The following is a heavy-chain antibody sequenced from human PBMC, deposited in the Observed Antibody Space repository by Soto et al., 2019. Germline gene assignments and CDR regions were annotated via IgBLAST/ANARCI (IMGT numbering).Heavy chain of an antibody. Sequence: QVHLQESGPGLVKPSETLSLTCTISGGSTSSSDWWTWVRQPPGEGLEWIGEIHRSGVTNYNSSLKSRLTISLDQSRNQFSLSLTSVTAADAAGYFCAGRPEIHPRWGQGILVPVSS. D-gene: IGHD1-26*01. CDR1: GGSTSSSDW. V-gene: IGHV4-4*02. CDR2: IHRSGVT. CDR3: AGRPEIHPR. J-gene: IGHJ4*02.